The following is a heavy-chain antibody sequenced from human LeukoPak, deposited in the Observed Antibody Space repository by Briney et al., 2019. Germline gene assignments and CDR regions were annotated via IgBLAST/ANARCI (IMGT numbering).Heavy chain of an antibody. J-gene: IGHJ6*02. Sequence: GGSLRLSCAASGFTFSGYSIHWVRQAPGKGLEWVAVISYDGSNKYYADSVKGRFTISRDNSKNTLYLQMNSLRPEDTAVYYCARGGYGLGSYFYFYGMDVWGQGTTVTVSS. CDR1: GFTFSGYS. D-gene: IGHD3-10*01. CDR2: ISYDGSNK. V-gene: IGHV3-30-3*01. CDR3: ARGGYGLGSYFYFYGMDV.